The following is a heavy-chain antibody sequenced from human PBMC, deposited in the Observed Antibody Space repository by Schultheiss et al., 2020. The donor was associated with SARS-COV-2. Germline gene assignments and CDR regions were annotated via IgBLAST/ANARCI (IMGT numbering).Heavy chain of an antibody. CDR3: ARPSSGINAFDI. CDR1: GFTFSSYA. D-gene: IGHD3-10*01. CDR2: ISGSGGST. Sequence: GGSLRLSCAASGFTFSSYAMSWVRQAPGKGLEWVSAISGSGGSTYYADSVKGRFTISRDNSKNTLYLQMNSLRAEDTAVYYCARPSSGINAFDIWGQGTMVTVSS. J-gene: IGHJ3*02. V-gene: IGHV3-23*01.